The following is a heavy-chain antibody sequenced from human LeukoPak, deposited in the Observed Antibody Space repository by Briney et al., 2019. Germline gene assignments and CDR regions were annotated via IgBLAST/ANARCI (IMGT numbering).Heavy chain of an antibody. CDR2: IRRDGNET. V-gene: IGHV3-7*01. CDR3: ARENCYERTGYIDV. D-gene: IGHD3/OR15-3a*01. J-gene: IGHJ4*02. Sequence: PGGSLRLSCEGSGFTFNTYWMSWGRQAPGKGLGGVANIRRDGNETYYVDSVRGRFTISRDNAKNPLYLQMNSLRAEHMGVYYCARENCYERTGYIDVWGQGTLVTVSS. CDR1: GFTFNTYW.